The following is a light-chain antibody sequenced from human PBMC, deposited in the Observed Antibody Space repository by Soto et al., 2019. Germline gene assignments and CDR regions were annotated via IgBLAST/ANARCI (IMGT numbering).Light chain of an antibody. CDR3: QQYDNLPPLT. V-gene: IGKV1-33*01. Sequence: DLQMTQSPSSLSASVGDRVTITCQASQDISNYLNWYQQKPGKAPKLLIYDASNLETGVPSRFSGSGAGTDVTFTISSLQPEDIATYYCQQYDNLPPLTFGPGTKVDIK. CDR1: QDISNY. J-gene: IGKJ3*01. CDR2: DAS.